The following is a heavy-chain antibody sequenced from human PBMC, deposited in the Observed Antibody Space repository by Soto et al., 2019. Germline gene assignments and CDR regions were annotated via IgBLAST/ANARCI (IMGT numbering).Heavy chain of an antibody. D-gene: IGHD6-13*01. CDR2: IIPYYNTL. J-gene: IGHJ4*02. CDR1: EGTFNSYA. CDR3: ASGASRWYPYFFDS. Sequence: QAQVVQSGAEVRKPGSSVKLSCKASEGTFNSYAIAWVRQAPGQGLEWMGGIIPYYNTLNYAQKFQDRVTITADDSTNTVYMEQSSLRSDDTAVYFCASGASRWYPYFFDSWAQGTRVTASS. V-gene: IGHV1-69*01.